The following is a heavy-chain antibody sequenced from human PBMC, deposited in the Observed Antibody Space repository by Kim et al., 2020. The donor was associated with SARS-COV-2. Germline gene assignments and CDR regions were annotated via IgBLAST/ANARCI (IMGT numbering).Heavy chain of an antibody. V-gene: IGHV4-31*02. Sequence: PSLTRRVTSSGDTAKNQLSLKLSSVTAADTAVYYCARARITMIVVVKYFDYWGQGTLVTVSS. D-gene: IGHD3-22*01. J-gene: IGHJ4*02. CDR3: ARARITMIVVVKYFDY.